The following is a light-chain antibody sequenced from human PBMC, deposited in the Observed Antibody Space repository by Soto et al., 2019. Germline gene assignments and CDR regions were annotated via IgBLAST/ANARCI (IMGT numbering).Light chain of an antibody. CDR1: QSVSSSY. Sequence: EIVLTQSPGTLSLSPGERATLSCRASQSVSSSYLAWYQQKPGQAPRLLIYGASSRATGIPDRFSGSGSGTDFTLTISRLEPEDFATYYCLQHNNYPRTFGQGTKVDIK. V-gene: IGKV3-20*01. J-gene: IGKJ1*01. CDR3: LQHNNYPRT. CDR2: GAS.